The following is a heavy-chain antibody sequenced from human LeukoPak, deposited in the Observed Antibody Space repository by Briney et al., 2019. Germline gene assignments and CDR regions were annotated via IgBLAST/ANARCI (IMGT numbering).Heavy chain of an antibody. CDR2: IYYSGST. CDR3: ARLRVSDYGPTQFDY. V-gene: IGHV4-39*07. CDR1: GGSISSSSYY. J-gene: IGHJ4*02. Sequence: PSETLSLTCTVSGGSISSSSYYWGWIRQPPGKGLEWIGSIYYSGSTYYNPSLKSRVTISVDTSKNQFSLKLSSVTAADTAVYYCARLRVSDYGPTQFDYWGQGTLVTVSS. D-gene: IGHD4-17*01.